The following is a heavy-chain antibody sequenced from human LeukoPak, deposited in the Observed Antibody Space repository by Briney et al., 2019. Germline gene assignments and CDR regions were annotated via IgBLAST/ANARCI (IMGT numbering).Heavy chain of an antibody. Sequence: GAAVKVSCKASGYTFVGYYTHWVRQAPGQGLEWMGWINPNSGGTSYAQKFQDRVTMTRDTSISTAYMELSRLRSDDTAMYYCAREGELRDFGINWGQGTLVTVSS. CDR3: AREGELRDFGIN. D-gene: IGHD1-14*01. V-gene: IGHV1-2*02. J-gene: IGHJ4*02. CDR1: GYTFVGYY. CDR2: INPNSGGT.